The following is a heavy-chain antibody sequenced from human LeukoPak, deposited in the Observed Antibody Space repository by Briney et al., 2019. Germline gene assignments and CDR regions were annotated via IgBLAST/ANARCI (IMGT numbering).Heavy chain of an antibody. V-gene: IGHV4/OR15-8*01. CDR2: ISHSGTT. Sequence: SETLSLTCGVSGGSIDITNYWSWVRQAPGKGLEWIGEISHSGTTNYNPSLRSRVAMSLDRANNQFSLSLTSVTAADTAVYYCTRESWPFCPFAYWGQGVLVTVSS. J-gene: IGHJ4*02. CDR3: TRESWPFCPFAY. CDR1: GGSIDITNY. D-gene: IGHD2/OR15-2a*01.